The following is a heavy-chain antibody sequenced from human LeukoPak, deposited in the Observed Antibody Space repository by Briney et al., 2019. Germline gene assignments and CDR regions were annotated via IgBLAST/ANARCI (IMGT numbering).Heavy chain of an antibody. J-gene: IGHJ4*02. CDR3: ARGGNYYDSSGYDY. Sequence: ASVKVSCKASGYTFTSYAMHWVRQAPGQRLEWMGWINAGNGNTKYSQKFQGRVTITRDTSASTAYMELSSLRSEDTAVYYCARGGNYYDSSGYDYWGQGTLVTVSS. CDR2: INAGNGNT. CDR1: GYTFTSYA. D-gene: IGHD3-22*01. V-gene: IGHV1-3*01.